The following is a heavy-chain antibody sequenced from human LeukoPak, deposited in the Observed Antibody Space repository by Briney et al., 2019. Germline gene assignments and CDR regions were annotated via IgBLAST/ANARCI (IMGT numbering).Heavy chain of an antibody. Sequence: GGSLRLSCAAPGFTASSNYMSWVRQAPGRGLELVTVSYSGGSPFYADSVKGRFTISRDNAKNSLHLQMSSLREEDTAVYYCARDYYGMDFWGQGTTVTVSS. CDR3: ARDYYGMDF. V-gene: IGHV3-66*02. CDR2: SYSGGSP. CDR1: GFTASSNY. J-gene: IGHJ6*02.